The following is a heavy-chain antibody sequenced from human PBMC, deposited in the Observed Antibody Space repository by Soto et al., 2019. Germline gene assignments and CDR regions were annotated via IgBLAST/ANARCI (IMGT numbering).Heavy chain of an antibody. V-gene: IGHV4-4*07. CDR1: GGSISSYY. D-gene: IGHD3-10*01. CDR3: ARDYYGSGSYYWFDP. Sequence: SETLSLTCTVSGGSISSYYWSWIRQPAGKGLEWIGRIYTSGSTNYNPSLKSRVTMSVDTSKNHFSLKLSSVTAADTAVYYCARDYYGSGSYYWFDPWGQGTLVTVSS. J-gene: IGHJ5*02. CDR2: IYTSGST.